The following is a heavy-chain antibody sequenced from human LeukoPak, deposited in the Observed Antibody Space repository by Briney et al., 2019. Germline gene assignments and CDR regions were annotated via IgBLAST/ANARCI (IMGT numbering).Heavy chain of an antibody. CDR1: GYTFTSYG. D-gene: IGHD2-15*01. J-gene: IGHJ4*02. CDR2: ISAYNGNT. CDR3: ARDRFRYCSGGSCYHFDY. V-gene: IGHV1-18*04. Sequence: ASVKVSCKASGYTFTSYGISWVRQAPGQGLEWMGWISAYNGNTNYAQKLQGRVTMTTDTSTSTAYMELRRLRSDDTAVYYCARDRFRYCSGGSCYHFDYWGQGTLVTVSS.